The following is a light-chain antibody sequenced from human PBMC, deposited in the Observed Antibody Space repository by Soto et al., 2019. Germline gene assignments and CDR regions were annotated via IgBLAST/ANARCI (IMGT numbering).Light chain of an antibody. CDR1: KNDIGVYDF. J-gene: IGLJ1*01. Sequence: QPALTQPPSASGSPGQSVTISCTGTKNDIGVYDFVSWYQHHPGKAPRLIIYEVVQRPSGVPDRFSGSKSGNTASLTVSGLQAADEGDYFCKSYAGSNTYVFGSGTKLTVL. V-gene: IGLV2-8*01. CDR3: KSYAGSNTYV. CDR2: EVV.